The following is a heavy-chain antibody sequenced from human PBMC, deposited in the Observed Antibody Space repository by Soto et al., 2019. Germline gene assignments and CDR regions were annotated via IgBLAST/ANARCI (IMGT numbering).Heavy chain of an antibody. CDR2: IIPIFGTA. CDR1: GGTFSSYA. V-gene: IGHV1-69*13. D-gene: IGHD5-12*01. Sequence: GASVKVSCKASGGTFSSYAISWVRQAPGQGLEWMGGIIPIFGTANYAQKFQGRVTITADESTSTAYMELSSLRSEDTAVYYCARRRGYSGYDYDYYGMDVWGQGTTVTVSS. J-gene: IGHJ6*02. CDR3: ARRRGYSGYDYDYYGMDV.